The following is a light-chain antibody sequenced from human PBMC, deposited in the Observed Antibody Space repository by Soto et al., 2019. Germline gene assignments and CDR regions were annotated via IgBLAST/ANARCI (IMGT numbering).Light chain of an antibody. CDR2: GAS. CDR1: QSVSSN. V-gene: IGKV3-15*01. J-gene: IGKJ4*01. CDR3: QQYNNWPLT. Sequence: EVVMTQSPATLSVSLGDRATLSCRASQSVSSNLAWYQQKPGQAPRLLIYGASTRATGIPARFSGSESGTEFTLSISSLQSEDFAVYSCQQYNNWPLTFGGGTTVEIK.